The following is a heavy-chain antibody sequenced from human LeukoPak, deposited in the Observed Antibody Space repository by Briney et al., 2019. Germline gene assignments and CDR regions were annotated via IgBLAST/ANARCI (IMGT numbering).Heavy chain of an antibody. CDR2: MNPNSGKT. J-gene: IGHJ6*03. V-gene: IGHV1-8*01. CDR3: AKVSSCSDCYYYYYYMDV. CDR1: GYTFTSYD. D-gene: IGHD6-19*01. Sequence: GASVKVSCKASGYTFTSYDINWVRQATGQGLEWMGWMNPNSGKTGYAQKFQGRVTMTGNTSISTAYMELSSLRSEDTAIYYCAKVSSCSDCYYYYYYMDVWGKGTTVTVSS.